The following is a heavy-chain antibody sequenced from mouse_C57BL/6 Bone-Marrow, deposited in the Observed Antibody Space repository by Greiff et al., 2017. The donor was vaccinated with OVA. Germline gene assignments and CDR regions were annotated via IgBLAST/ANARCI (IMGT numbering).Heavy chain of an antibody. CDR1: GFTFSSYG. CDR2: ISSGGSYT. J-gene: IGHJ3*01. Sequence: EVKLMESGGDLVKPGGSLKLSCAASGFTFSSYGMSWVRQTPDKRLEWVATISSGGSYTYYPDSVKGRFTISRDNAKNTLYLQMSSLKSEDTAMYYCARQDGSRGAWFAYWGQGTLVTVSA. D-gene: IGHD1-1*01. V-gene: IGHV5-6*01. CDR3: ARQDGSRGAWFAY.